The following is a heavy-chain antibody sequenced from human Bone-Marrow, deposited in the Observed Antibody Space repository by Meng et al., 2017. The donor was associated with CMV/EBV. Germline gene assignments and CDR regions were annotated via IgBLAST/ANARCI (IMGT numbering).Heavy chain of an antibody. V-gene: IGHV4-34*01. CDR1: GGSFSGYY. D-gene: IGHD3-3*01. Sequence: QVQLQQWGAGLLXXXXXLXLTXAVYGGSFSGYYWSWIRQPPGKGLEWIGEINHSGSTNYNPSLKSRVTISVDTSKNQFSLKLSSVTAADTAVYYCARGLPRFLKGDWFDPWGQGTLVTVSS. J-gene: IGHJ5*02. CDR3: ARGLPRFLKGDWFDP. CDR2: INHSGST.